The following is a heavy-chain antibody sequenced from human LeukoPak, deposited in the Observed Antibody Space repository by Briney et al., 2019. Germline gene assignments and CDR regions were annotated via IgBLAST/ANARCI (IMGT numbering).Heavy chain of an antibody. CDR3: ARVTVTMVRGGGWFDP. Sequence: SETLSLTCTVSGYSISSGYYWGWIRQPPGKGLEWIGSIYHSGSTYYNPSLKSRVTISVDTSKNQFSLKLSSVTAADTAVYYCARVTVTMVRGGGWFDPWGQGTLVTVSS. CDR2: IYHSGST. V-gene: IGHV4-38-2*02. J-gene: IGHJ5*02. CDR1: GYSISSGYY. D-gene: IGHD3-10*01.